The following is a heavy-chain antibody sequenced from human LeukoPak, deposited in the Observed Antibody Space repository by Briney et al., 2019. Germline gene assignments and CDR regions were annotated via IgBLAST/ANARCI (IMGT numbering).Heavy chain of an antibody. CDR3: ARKGRSFYFDY. J-gene: IGHJ4*02. CDR2: ISSSGSTI. Sequence: GGSLRLSCAASGFTFSSCEMNWVRQAPGKGLEWVSYISSSGSTIYYADSVKGRFTISRDNAKNSLYLQMNSLRAEDTAVYYCARKGRSFYFDYWGQGTLVTVSS. D-gene: IGHD2-15*01. CDR1: GFTFSSCE. V-gene: IGHV3-48*03.